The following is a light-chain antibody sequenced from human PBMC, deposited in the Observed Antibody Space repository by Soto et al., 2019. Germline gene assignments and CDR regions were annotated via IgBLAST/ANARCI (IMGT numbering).Light chain of an antibody. CDR2: DAS. J-gene: IGKJ5*01. Sequence: DIQMTQSPSTLSASVGDRVTITCRASQSISSWLAWYQQKPGNAPKLLIYDASTLEGGVPSRFSGSGSGTEFTLTISSLQPDDFATYYCQQYNSYSITFGQGTRLEIK. CDR1: QSISSW. V-gene: IGKV1-5*01. CDR3: QQYNSYSIT.